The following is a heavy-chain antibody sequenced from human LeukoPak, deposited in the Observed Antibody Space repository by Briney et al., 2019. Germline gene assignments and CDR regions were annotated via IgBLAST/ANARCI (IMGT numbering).Heavy chain of an antibody. CDR1: GFTFSSYW. V-gene: IGHV3-7*01. CDR3: ARGASDYYDSSGGFDY. Sequence: GGSLRLSCAASGFTFSSYWMNWVRQAPGKGLEWVANIKQDGSDNYYVDSVKGRFTISRDNAKNSLYLQMNSLRAEDTAVYYCARGASDYYDSSGGFDYWGQGTLVTVSS. D-gene: IGHD3-22*01. CDR2: IKQDGSDN. J-gene: IGHJ4*02.